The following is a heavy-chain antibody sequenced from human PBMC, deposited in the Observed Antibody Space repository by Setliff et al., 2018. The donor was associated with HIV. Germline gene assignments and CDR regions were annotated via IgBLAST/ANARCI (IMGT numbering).Heavy chain of an antibody. V-gene: IGHV2-70*17. J-gene: IGHJ6*02. CDR1: GFSLSTSGMC. CDR2: IDWDDDK. CDR3: ALRPRYNYGLDV. Sequence: SGPTLVNPTQTLTLTCTFSGFSLSTSGMCVCWIRQPPGKALEWLARIDWDDDKFYSKSLKTRLIISKDTSKNQVGLTMTNIHPVDTATYYCALRPRYNYGLDVWGQAITVTVSS.